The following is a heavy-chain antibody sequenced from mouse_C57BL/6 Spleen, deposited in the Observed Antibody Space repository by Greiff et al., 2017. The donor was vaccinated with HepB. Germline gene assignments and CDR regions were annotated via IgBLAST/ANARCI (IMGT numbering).Heavy chain of an antibody. J-gene: IGHJ3*01. Sequence: VKLQESGPELVKPGASVKISCKASGYAFSSSWMNWVKQRPGKGLEWIGRIYPGDGDTNYNGKFKGKATLTADKSSSTAYMQLSSLTSEDSAVYFCARDLTTGAYWGQGTLVTVSA. D-gene: IGHD1-1*01. CDR3: ARDLTTGAY. CDR1: GYAFSSSW. V-gene: IGHV1-82*01. CDR2: IYPGDGDT.